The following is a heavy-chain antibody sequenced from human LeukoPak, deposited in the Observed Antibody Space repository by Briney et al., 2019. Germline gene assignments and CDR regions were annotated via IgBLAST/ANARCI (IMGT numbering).Heavy chain of an antibody. V-gene: IGHV4-30-2*01. D-gene: IGHD5-24*01. CDR2: IYHSGST. J-gene: IGHJ6*02. CDR1: GGSISSGGYY. CDR3: ARDRVMATIWEGYHYYAMDV. Sequence: SQTLSLTCTVSGGSISSGGYYWSWIRQPPGKGLEWIGYIYHSGSTYYNPSLKSRVTISVDTSKNQFSLKLSSVTAADTAVYYCARDRVMATIWEGYHYYAMDVWGQGTTVTVSS.